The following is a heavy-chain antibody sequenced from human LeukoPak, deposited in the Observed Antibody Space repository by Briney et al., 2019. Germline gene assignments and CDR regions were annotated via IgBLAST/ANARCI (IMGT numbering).Heavy chain of an antibody. CDR1: GYTFTSYG. D-gene: IGHD3-3*01. Sequence: AAVKVSCKASGYTFTSYGISWVRQAPGQGLERMGWISAYNGNTNYAQKLQGRVTMTTDTSTSTAYMELRSLRSDDTAVYYCARDYEGSYDFWSGYYLPFDYWGQGTLVTVSS. CDR3: ARDYEGSYDFWSGYYLPFDY. CDR2: ISAYNGNT. J-gene: IGHJ4*02. V-gene: IGHV1-18*01.